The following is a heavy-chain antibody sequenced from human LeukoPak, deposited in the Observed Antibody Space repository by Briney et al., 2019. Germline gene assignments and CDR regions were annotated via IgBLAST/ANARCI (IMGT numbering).Heavy chain of an antibody. CDR2: ILSDGSNK. CDR3: AKDVRVGGGGMDV. J-gene: IGHJ6*02. CDR1: GLSFSSYG. Sequence: GGSLRLSCAASGLSFSSYGMHWVRQAPGKGLEWVAVILSDGSNKYYADSVKGRFTISRDNSKNTLSLQMSSLRAEDTAVYYCAKDVRVGGGGMDVWGQGTPVTVSS. D-gene: IGHD1-26*01. V-gene: IGHV3-30*18.